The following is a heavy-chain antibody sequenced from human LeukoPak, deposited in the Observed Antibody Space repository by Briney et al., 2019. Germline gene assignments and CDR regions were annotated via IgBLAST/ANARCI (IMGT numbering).Heavy chain of an antibody. CDR2: ISWNSGSI. CDR1: GFTFDDYA. Sequence: GRSLRLSCAASGFTFDDYAMHWVRQAPGKGLEWVSGISWNSGSIGYADSVKGRFTISRDNAKNSLYLQMNSLRAEDTALYYCAKDSFSEYDSSGTFDYWGQGTLVTVSS. J-gene: IGHJ4*02. CDR3: AKDSFSEYDSSGTFDY. D-gene: IGHD3-22*01. V-gene: IGHV3-9*01.